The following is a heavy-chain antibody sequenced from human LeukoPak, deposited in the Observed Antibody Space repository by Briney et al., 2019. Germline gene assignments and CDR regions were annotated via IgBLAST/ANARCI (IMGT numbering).Heavy chain of an antibody. V-gene: IGHV3-48*03. J-gene: IGHJ4*02. Sequence: GGSLRLSCAASGFTFSSYEMNWVRQAPGKGREWVSYISSSGGTIYYADSVKGRFTISRDNAKNSLYLQMNSLRAEDTALYYCARGSTHYDVLTGYHYYFDYWGQGTLVTVSS. CDR3: ARGSTHYDVLTGYHYYFDY. D-gene: IGHD3-9*01. CDR1: GFTFSSYE. CDR2: ISSSGGTI.